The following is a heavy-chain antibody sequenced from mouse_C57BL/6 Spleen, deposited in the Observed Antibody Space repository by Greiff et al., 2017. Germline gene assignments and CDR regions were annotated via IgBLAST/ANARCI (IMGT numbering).Heavy chain of an antibody. Sequence: DVMLVESGGGLVQPGGSMKLSCAASGFTFSDAWMDWVRQSPEKGLEWVAEIRNKANNHATYYAESVKGRFTISRDDSKSSVYLQMNSLRAEDTGIYYCTRRDGSSQYYFDYWGQGTTLTVSS. CDR1: GFTFSDAW. D-gene: IGHD1-1*01. CDR2: IRNKANNHAT. J-gene: IGHJ2*01. CDR3: TRRDGSSQYYFDY. V-gene: IGHV6-6*01.